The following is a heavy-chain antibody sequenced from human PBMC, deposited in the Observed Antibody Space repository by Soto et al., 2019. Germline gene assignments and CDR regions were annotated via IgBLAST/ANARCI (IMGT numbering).Heavy chain of an antibody. J-gene: IGHJ4*02. CDR3: ARHGYCSSTSCPHDY. CDR1: GGSISSYY. V-gene: IGHV4-59*08. Sequence: PSETLSLTSTVSGGSISSYYWSWIRQPPGKGLEWIGYIYYSGSTNYNPSLKSRVTISVDTSKNQFSLKLSSVTAADTAVYYCARHGYCSSTSCPHDYWGQGTLVTVSS. D-gene: IGHD2-2*01. CDR2: IYYSGST.